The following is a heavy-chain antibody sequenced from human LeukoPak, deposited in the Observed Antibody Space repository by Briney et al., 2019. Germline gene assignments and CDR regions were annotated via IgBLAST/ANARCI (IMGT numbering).Heavy chain of an antibody. CDR3: ARAASGRFDY. CDR2: IYSDGSSI. V-gene: IGHV3-74*01. CDR1: GFTFSSYW. Sequence: GGSLRLSCAASGFTFSSYWMHWVRQAPGKGLGWVSRIYSDGSSISYADSVKGRFTISRDNAKNTLYLQMDSLRAEDTAVYYCARAASGRFDYWGQGTLVTVSS. D-gene: IGHD1-26*01. J-gene: IGHJ4*02.